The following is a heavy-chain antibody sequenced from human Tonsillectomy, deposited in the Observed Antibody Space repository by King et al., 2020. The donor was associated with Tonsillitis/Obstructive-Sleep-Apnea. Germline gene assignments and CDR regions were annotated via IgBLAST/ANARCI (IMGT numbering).Heavy chain of an antibody. CDR3: AGPKTEQQLFGAFDI. Sequence: QLQESGPGLVKPSETLSLTCTVSGGSISSYYWSWIRQPQGKGLEWIGYIYYSGSTNYNPSLKSRVTISVDTSKNQFSLKLSSVTAADTAFYYCAGPKTEQQLFGAFDIWGQGTMVTVSS. J-gene: IGHJ3*02. D-gene: IGHD6-13*01. CDR2: IYYSGST. V-gene: IGHV4-59*01. CDR1: GGSISSYY.